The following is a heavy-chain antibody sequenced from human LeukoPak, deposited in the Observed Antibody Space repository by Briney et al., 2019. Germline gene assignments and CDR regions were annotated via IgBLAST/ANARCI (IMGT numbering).Heavy chain of an antibody. CDR1: GGSIVSVDYY. CDR2: IHYSEST. V-gene: IGHV4-30-4*01. Sequence: SETLSLTCTVSGGSIVSVDYYWSWLRQPPGRGLEWIAYIHYSESTHNNPSLETPVTISVDTSKTQSSLKLSSVTAADTAVYYCAREMVITSRPGYYYYGMDVWGQGTTVTVPS. CDR3: AREMVITSRPGYYYYGMDV. D-gene: IGHD3-22*01. J-gene: IGHJ6*02.